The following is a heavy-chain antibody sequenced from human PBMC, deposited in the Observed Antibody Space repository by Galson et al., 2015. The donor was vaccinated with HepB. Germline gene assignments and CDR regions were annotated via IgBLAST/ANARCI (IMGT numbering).Heavy chain of an antibody. J-gene: IGHJ3*02. CDR1: GYNFTTSW. CDR3: ARTPTAILNDAYDI. Sequence: QSGAEVKKPGKSLKISCEASGYNFTTSWIAWVRQVPGKGLEWMGIIYPDDSDTRYNPSFQGQVTISVDKSISTAYLQWSSLKASDTTMYYCARTPTAILNDAYDIWGQGTMVTVSS. CDR2: IYPDDSDT. V-gene: IGHV5-51*01. D-gene: IGHD2-21*02.